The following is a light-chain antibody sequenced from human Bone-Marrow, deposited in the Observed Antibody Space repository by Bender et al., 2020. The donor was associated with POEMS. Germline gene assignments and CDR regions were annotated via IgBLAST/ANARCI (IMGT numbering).Light chain of an antibody. J-gene: IGLJ3*02. V-gene: IGLV2-11*01. CDR1: SSDVSVYKF. CDR2: DVN. CDR3: SSYTGANNLL. Sequence: QSDLTQPRSVSGSPGQSVTISCSGTSSDVSVYKFVSWYQQHPGKAPKVVIYDVNKRPSGVPDRFSGSKSDNTASLTVSGLQAEDEADYYCSSYTGANNLLFGGGTKLTVL.